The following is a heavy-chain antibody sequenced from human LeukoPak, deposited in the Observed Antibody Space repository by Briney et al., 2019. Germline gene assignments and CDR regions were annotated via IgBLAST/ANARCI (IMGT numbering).Heavy chain of an antibody. Sequence: GGSLRLSCAASGFTLSRFVMNWVRQAPGKGLEWVANINGDGRDKYYVGSVRGRFTISRDNADNALYLQMNSLRGDDTALYYCARGVDSAIDWWGQGTLVTVSS. D-gene: IGHD3-9*01. CDR1: GFTLSRFV. CDR3: ARGVDSAIDW. J-gene: IGHJ4*02. CDR2: INGDGRDK. V-gene: IGHV3-7*01.